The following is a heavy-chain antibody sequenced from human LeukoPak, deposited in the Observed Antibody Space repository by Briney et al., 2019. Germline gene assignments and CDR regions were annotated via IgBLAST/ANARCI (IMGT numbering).Heavy chain of an antibody. Sequence: SETLSLTCTVSGGSISSSNWWSWVRQPPGRGLEWIGEIYHSGSTNYNPSLKSRVTISVDKSKNQFSLKLSSVTAADTAVYYCARVVIVVDNWFDPWGQGTLVTVSS. CDR3: ARVVIVVDNWFDP. D-gene: IGHD3-22*01. CDR1: GGSISSSNW. CDR2: IYHSGST. J-gene: IGHJ5*02. V-gene: IGHV4-4*02.